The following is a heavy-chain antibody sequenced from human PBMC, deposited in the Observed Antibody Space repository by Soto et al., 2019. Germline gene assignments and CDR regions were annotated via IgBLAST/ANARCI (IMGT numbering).Heavy chain of an antibody. Sequence: QVQLQESGPGLVKPSQTLSLTCTVSGDSISSGDYYWSWIRQHPGKGLEWIGYVDYSGSTSYNPPLKSRVTISVDTSKNQFSLKLSSVTAADTAVYYCARTTGGESSGWYFPFDYWGQGTLVTVSS. CDR3: ARTTGGESSGWYFPFDY. V-gene: IGHV4-31*03. CDR1: GDSISSGDYY. CDR2: VDYSGST. J-gene: IGHJ4*02. D-gene: IGHD6-13*01.